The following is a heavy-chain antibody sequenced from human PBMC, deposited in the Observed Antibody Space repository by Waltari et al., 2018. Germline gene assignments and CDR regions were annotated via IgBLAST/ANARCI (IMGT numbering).Heavy chain of an antibody. CDR2: ISYSGST. D-gene: IGHD3-10*01. V-gene: IGHV4-39*07. J-gene: IGHJ4*02. Sequence: QLQLQESGPGLVKPSETLSLTCSVSGDSVSSNNSYWGWIRQPPGKGLEWIGTISYSGSTYYNPSLKSRVTISVDTSKNQFSLKLSSVTAADTAVYYCAREGFYGSGSLDYWGQGTLVTVSS. CDR1: GDSVSSNNSY. CDR3: AREGFYGSGSLDY.